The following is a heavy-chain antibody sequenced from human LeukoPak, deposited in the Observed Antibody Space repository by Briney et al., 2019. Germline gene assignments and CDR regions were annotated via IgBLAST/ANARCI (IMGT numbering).Heavy chain of an antibody. CDR2: IKQDGSKK. J-gene: IGHJ4*02. V-gene: IGHV3-7*04. D-gene: IGHD1-26*01. Sequence: GGSLRLSCVASGFPSSSYWMTWVRQAPGKGLEWVANIKQDGSKKSYVDSVKGRFTISRDNAKNSLYLQMNSLRAEDTAIYYCTRVSYIDEGIDYWGQGTLVTVSS. CDR1: GFPSSSYW. CDR3: TRVSYIDEGIDY.